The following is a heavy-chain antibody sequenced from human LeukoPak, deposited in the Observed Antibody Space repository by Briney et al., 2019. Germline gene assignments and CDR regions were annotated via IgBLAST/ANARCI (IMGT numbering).Heavy chain of an antibody. CDR3: ATGAGSSSSYYYYGMDV. V-gene: IGHV1-24*01. J-gene: IGHJ6*02. CDR2: FDPEDGET. Sequence: GASVKVSCKVSGYTLTELSMHWLRQAPGKGLEWMGGFDPEDGETIYAQKFQGRVTRTEDTSTDTAYMELSSLRSEDTAVYYCATGAGSSSSYYYYGMDVWGQGTTVTVSS. D-gene: IGHD6-6*01. CDR1: GYTLTELS.